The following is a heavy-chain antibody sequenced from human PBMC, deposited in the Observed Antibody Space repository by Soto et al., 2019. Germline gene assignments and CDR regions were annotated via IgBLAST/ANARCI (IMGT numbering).Heavy chain of an antibody. CDR1: GDSVSSNSAA. D-gene: IGHD3-10*01. Sequence: TLSLTCAISGDSVSSNSAAWNWIRQSPSRGLEWLGGTYYRSKWYNDYAVSVKSRITINPDTSKNQFSLQLNSVTPEDTAVYYCARAELLLWFGETTNWFDPWGQGTLVTVSS. CDR2: TYYRSKWYN. CDR3: ARAELLLWFGETTNWFDP. J-gene: IGHJ5*02. V-gene: IGHV6-1*01.